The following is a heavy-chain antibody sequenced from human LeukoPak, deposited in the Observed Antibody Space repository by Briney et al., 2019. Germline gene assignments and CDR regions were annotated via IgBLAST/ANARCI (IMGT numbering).Heavy chain of an antibody. V-gene: IGHV1-69*13. CDR2: IIPIFGTA. Sequence: SVRVSSKASGGTFIIYAISWVPQAPGQGLEWMGGIIPIFGTANYAQKFQGRVTITADESTSTAYMELSSLRSEDTAVYYCARAPALGYDILTGYYTLDYWGQGTLVTVSS. D-gene: IGHD3-9*01. J-gene: IGHJ4*02. CDR3: ARAPALGYDILTGYYTLDY. CDR1: GGTFIIYA.